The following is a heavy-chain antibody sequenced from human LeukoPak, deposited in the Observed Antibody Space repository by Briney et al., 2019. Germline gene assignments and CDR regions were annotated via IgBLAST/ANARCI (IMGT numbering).Heavy chain of an antibody. V-gene: IGHV1-2*02. D-gene: IGHD4-17*01. Sequence: SVKVSCKASGYTFTGYYMHWVRQAPGQGLEWLGWINPNSGGTNYAQKFQGRVTMTRDTSISTAYMELSRLRSDDTAVYYCARVAYLTTSFDAFDIWGQGTMVTVSS. CDR2: INPNSGGT. J-gene: IGHJ3*02. CDR3: ARVAYLTTSFDAFDI. CDR1: GYTFTGYY.